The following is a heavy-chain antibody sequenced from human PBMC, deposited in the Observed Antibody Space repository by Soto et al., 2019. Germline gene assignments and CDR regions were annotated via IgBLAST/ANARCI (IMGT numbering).Heavy chain of an antibody. CDR3: AGGRARLYYGDDGGGDY. CDR2: IIPIFGTA. V-gene: IGHV1-69*12. Sequence: QVQLVQSGAEVNKPGSSVKVSCKASGVTFSTYAISWVRQAPGKGLEWMGGIIPIFGTANYAQKFKGRVTITGDESTSTAYKELCSLRAEDAAVYYCAGGRARLYYGDDGGGDYWGQGTLVTVSS. J-gene: IGHJ4*02. CDR1: GVTFSTYA. D-gene: IGHD4-17*01.